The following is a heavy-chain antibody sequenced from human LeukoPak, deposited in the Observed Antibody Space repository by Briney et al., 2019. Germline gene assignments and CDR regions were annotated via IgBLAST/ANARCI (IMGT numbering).Heavy chain of an antibody. CDR1: GYLFTSYG. V-gene: IGHV1-18*01. CDR2: ISAYTGNT. D-gene: IGHD6-6*01. CDR3: ARSYSRSSNFDY. Sequence: ASVKVSCKASGYLFTSYGITWVRQAPGQGPEWMGWISAYTGNTNYAQKFQGRVSMTTGTSTTTAYMELRSLRSDDTAVYYCARSYSRSSNFDYWGQGTLVTVSS. J-gene: IGHJ4*02.